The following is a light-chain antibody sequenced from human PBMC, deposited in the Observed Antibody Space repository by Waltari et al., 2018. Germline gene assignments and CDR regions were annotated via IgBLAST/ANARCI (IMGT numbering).Light chain of an antibody. CDR3: QHYVRLPAT. CDR1: QSVSRA. V-gene: IGKV3-20*01. CDR2: GAS. J-gene: IGKJ1*01. Sequence: EIVLTQSPGTLSLSPGERVTLSCRASQSVSRALAWYQQKPGQAPRLLISGASNRATGIPDRFSGSGSGTDFRLTISSLEPEDFAVYYCQHYVRLPATFGQGTKVEIK.